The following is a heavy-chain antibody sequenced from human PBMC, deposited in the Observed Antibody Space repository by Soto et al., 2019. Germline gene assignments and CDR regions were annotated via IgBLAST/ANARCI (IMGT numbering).Heavy chain of an antibody. CDR1: GFTFSSYA. V-gene: IGHV3-23*01. Sequence: GGSLRLSCAASGFTFSSYAMSWVRQAPGKGLEWVSAISGSGASTYYADSVKGRFTNSRDNSKNTLNLQKNSLRAEDTAVYYCAHFDWFIDYWGQGTLVTVSS. CDR2: ISGSGAST. D-gene: IGHD3-9*01. CDR3: AHFDWFIDY. J-gene: IGHJ4*02.